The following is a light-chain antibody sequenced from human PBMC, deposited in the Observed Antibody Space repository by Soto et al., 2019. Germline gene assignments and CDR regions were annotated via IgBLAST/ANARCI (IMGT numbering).Light chain of an antibody. J-gene: IGKJ3*01. Sequence: EIVLTQSPGTLSLSPGERATLSCRASQSVSSSYLAWYQQKPGQAPRLLIYGASSRATGIPDRFSVSGSGTDFTLTISRLEPEDFAVYYCQQYGSSPRGFTFGPGTKVDIK. V-gene: IGKV3-20*01. CDR1: QSVSSSY. CDR2: GAS. CDR3: QQYGSSPRGFT.